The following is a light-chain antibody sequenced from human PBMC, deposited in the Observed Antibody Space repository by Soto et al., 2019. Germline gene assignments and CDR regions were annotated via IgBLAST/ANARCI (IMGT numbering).Light chain of an antibody. CDR2: DAS. Sequence: DIQMTQSPSTLSGSVGDRVTITCRASQTITSWLAWYQQKSGKAPKLLIYDASSLERGVPSRFSGSGSGTEFTLTISSLQPDDFATYYCQQYTGFSRTFGQGTKVDIK. V-gene: IGKV1-5*01. CDR1: QTITSW. J-gene: IGKJ1*01. CDR3: QQYTGFSRT.